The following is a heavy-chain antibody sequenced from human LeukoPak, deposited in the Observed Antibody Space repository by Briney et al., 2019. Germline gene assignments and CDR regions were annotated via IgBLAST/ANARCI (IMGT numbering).Heavy chain of an antibody. J-gene: IGHJ4*02. CDR2: INHSGST. CDR3: AREGLNYYDSSGYYLFDY. V-gene: IGHV4-34*01. CDR1: GGSFSGYY. D-gene: IGHD3-22*01. Sequence: TSETLSLTCAVYGGSFSGYYWSWIRQPPGKGLEWIGEINHSGSTNYNPSLKSRVTISVDTSKNQFSLKLSSVTAADTAVYYCAREGLNYYDSSGYYLFDYWGQGTLVTVSS.